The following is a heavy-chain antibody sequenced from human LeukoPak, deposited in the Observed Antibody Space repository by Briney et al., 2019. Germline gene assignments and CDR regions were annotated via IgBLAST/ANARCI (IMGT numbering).Heavy chain of an antibody. CDR2: ISGSGGST. J-gene: IGHJ4*02. D-gene: IGHD3-10*01. CDR3: VKGVVRGVIIFDY. V-gene: IGHV3-23*01. Sequence: GGSLRLPCAASGFTFSSYAMSWVRQAPGKGLEWISAISGSGGSTYYADSVKGRFTISRDNSKNTLYLQMNSLRAEDTAVYYCVKGVVRGVIIFDYWGQGTLVTVSS. CDR1: GFTFSSYA.